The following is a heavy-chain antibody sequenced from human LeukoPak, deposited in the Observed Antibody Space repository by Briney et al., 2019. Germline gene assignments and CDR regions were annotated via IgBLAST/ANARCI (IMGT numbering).Heavy chain of an antibody. J-gene: IGHJ4*02. CDR3: ARDGRITMTRGVLGTFDY. CDR2: ISGSGGST. CDR1: GFTFSSYA. D-gene: IGHD3-22*01. Sequence: GGSLRLSCAASGFTFSSYAMSWVRQAPGKGLEWVSAISGSGGSTYYADSVKGRFTISRDNSKNTLYLQMNSLRAEDTAVYYCARDGRITMTRGVLGTFDYWGQGTPVTVSS. V-gene: IGHV3-23*01.